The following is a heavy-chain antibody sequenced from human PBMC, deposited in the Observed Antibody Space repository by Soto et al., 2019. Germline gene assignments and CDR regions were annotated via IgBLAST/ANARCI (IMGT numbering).Heavy chain of an antibody. CDR3: ARGGDVNYYHGLDV. CDR1: GYTFTGYG. Sequence: QVQLVQSGGEVKKPGALVKLSCTASGYTFTGYGISWVRQAPEQGLEWMGWISAYNGKTNYAQNVQGRVTMTTDTSTRTAYMDLMSLRSDDTAVYYCARGGDVNYYHGLDVWGQGTTVTVSS. D-gene: IGHD5-12*01. J-gene: IGHJ6*01. V-gene: IGHV1-18*01. CDR2: ISAYNGKT.